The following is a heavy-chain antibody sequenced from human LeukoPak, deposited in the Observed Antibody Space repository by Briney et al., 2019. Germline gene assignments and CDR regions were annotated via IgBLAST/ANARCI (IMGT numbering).Heavy chain of an antibody. CDR3: ARDSFIGLSGAFDI. D-gene: IGHD3-16*01. Sequence: PSETLSLTCTVSGGSISSYYWSWVRQAPGKGLEWVANIKQDGSEKYYVDSAKGRFTISRDNAKNSLYLQMDSLRAEDTAVYYCARDSFIGLSGAFDIWGQGTMVTVSS. J-gene: IGHJ3*02. CDR1: GGSISSYY. CDR2: IKQDGSEK. V-gene: IGHV3-7*01.